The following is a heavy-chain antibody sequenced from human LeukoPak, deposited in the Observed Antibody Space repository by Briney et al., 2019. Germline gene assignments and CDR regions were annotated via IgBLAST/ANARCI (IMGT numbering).Heavy chain of an antibody. CDR2: INPNSGGT. D-gene: IGHD6-19*01. J-gene: IGHJ4*02. V-gene: IGHV1-2*04. Sequence: ASVKVSCKASGGTFSSYAISWVRQAPGQGLEWMGWINPNSGGTNYAQKFQGWVTMTRDTSISTAYMELSRLRSDDTAVHYCARARGIAVAGPLGYWGQGTLVTVSS. CDR1: GGTFSSYA. CDR3: ARARGIAVAGPLGY.